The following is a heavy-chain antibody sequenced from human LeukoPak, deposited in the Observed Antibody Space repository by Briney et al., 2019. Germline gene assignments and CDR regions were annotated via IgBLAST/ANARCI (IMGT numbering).Heavy chain of an antibody. CDR3: ATPLEPLVRGVTSDY. J-gene: IGHJ4*02. V-gene: IGHV3-7*05. D-gene: IGHD3-10*01. CDR1: GFTFSRHW. Sequence: PGGSLRLSCAASGFTFSRHWMSWVRQAPGKGLEWVANIKEDGSRNHHVDSVKGRFTISRDNSKNTLYLQMNSLRAEDTAVYYCATPLEPLVRGVTSDYWGQGTLVTVSS. CDR2: IKEDGSRN.